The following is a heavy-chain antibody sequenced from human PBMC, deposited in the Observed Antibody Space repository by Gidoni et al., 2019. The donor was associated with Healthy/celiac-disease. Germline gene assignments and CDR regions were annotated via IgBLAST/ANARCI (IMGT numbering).Heavy chain of an antibody. D-gene: IGHD6-19*01. Sequence: QVQLVQSGAEVKKPGASVKVSCKASGTTFTSYAMHWVRQAPGQRLEWMGWINAGNGNTKYSQKFQGRVTITRDTSASTAYMELSSLRSEDTTVYYCARASPGSGWHFDYWGQGTLVTVSS. J-gene: IGHJ4*02. CDR3: ARASPGSGWHFDY. CDR2: INAGNGNT. CDR1: GTTFTSYA. V-gene: IGHV1-3*01.